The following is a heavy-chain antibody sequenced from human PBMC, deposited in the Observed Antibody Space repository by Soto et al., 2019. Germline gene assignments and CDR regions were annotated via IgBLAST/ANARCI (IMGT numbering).Heavy chain of an antibody. J-gene: IGHJ3*02. CDR2: IYPGDSDT. CDR3: ARQLRQYGSGSSDAFDI. D-gene: IGHD3-10*01. Sequence: PGESLKISCKGSGYSFTSYCIGWVRQMPGKGLEWMGIIYPGDSDTRYSPSFQGQVTISADKSISTAYLQWSSLKASDTAMYYCARQLRQYGSGSSDAFDIWGQGTMVTVSS. CDR1: GYSFTSYC. V-gene: IGHV5-51*01.